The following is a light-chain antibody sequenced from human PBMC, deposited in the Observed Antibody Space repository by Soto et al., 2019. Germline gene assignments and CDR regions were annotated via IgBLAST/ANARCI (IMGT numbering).Light chain of an antibody. J-gene: IGKJ5*01. Sequence: AIQLPQSPSSLSASVGARVTITCRTSQGISTALAWYQQKPGKPPNLLIYDASRLQIGVPSRFSGSRSGTDFTLTISSLQPEDFATYYCQQVHDCPITFGQGKRLEIK. CDR2: DAS. V-gene: IGKV1D-13*01. CDR3: QQVHDCPIT. CDR1: QGISTA.